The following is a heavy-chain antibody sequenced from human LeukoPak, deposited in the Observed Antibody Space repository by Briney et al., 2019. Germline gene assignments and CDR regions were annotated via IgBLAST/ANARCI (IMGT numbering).Heavy chain of an antibody. Sequence: AASVKVSCKASGYTFRGNYIHWLRQAPGQGLEWMGWIDANNGDTKSAQKFQGRVTMSRDTSISTAYMELSRLRSDDTAVYYCARGVAGYSSGWYVLGYWGQGTLVTVSS. J-gene: IGHJ4*02. V-gene: IGHV1-2*02. CDR1: GYTFRGNY. CDR2: IDANNGDT. CDR3: ARGVAGYSSGWYVLGY. D-gene: IGHD6-19*01.